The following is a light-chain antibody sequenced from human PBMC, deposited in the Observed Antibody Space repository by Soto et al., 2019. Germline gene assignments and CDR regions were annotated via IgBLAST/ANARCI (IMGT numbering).Light chain of an antibody. J-gene: IGKJ4*01. CDR1: PSITSN. CDR3: QQSYSAPPT. Sequence: DIQMTQSPSSLSASVGDRVTITCRASPSITSNLNWFQQKSGKAPNLLIHGASNLQSGVPSRFSGSGSGTDFTLTIASLQPEDFATVYCQQSYSAPPTFGGRTKVEIK. CDR2: GAS. V-gene: IGKV1-39*01.